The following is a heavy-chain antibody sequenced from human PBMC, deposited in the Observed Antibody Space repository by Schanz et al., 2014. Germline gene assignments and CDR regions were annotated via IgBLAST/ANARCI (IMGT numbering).Heavy chain of an antibody. V-gene: IGHV3-66*01. CDR2: IYSGIGA. CDR1: GFTVSSNH. Sequence: EGQLAESGGGLVQPGGSLRLSCAVSGFTVSSNHMSWVRQAPGKGLEWVSVIYSGIGAYYADSVKDRFTVSRDNSKNTVYLQMNRLRAEDTARYDCARVHHCETDSFGYFDYWGQGALXTVSS. D-gene: IGHD3-22*01. J-gene: IGHJ4*02. CDR3: ARVHHCETDSFGYFDY.